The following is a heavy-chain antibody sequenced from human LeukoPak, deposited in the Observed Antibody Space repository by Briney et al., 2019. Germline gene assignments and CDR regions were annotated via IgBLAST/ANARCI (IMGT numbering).Heavy chain of an antibody. D-gene: IGHD6-13*01. CDR2: ISTSSSPI. CDR3: AGAYSSSWYEGSLDY. Sequence: GGSLRLSCAASGFTFSSYSMNWVRQAPGKGLEWVSYISTSSSPIYYADSVKGRFTISRDNAKNSLYLQMNSLRDEDTAVYYCAGAYSSSWYEGSLDYWGQGTLVTVSS. V-gene: IGHV3-48*02. J-gene: IGHJ4*02. CDR1: GFTFSSYS.